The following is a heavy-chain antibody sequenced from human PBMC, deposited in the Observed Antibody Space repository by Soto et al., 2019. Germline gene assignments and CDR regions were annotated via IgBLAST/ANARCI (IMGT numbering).Heavy chain of an antibody. V-gene: IGHV1-3*01. CDR2: LNAGNDNT. CDR3: ARVGQNYYGMDV. Sequence: ASAMVSCQGAGYSFTTYVMHWVRQAPGQRLEWMGWLNAGNDNTEYSQKLQGRVNITRDTSASTVYMELSSLSSEDTAVYYCARVGQNYYGMDVWG. CDR1: GYSFTTYV. D-gene: IGHD3-3*01. J-gene: IGHJ6*02.